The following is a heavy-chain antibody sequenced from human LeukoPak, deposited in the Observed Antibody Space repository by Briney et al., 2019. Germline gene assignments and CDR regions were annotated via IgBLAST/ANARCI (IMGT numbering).Heavy chain of an antibody. CDR3: TTDLGTYYHGSQRLIPIDY. V-gene: IGHV3-15*01. D-gene: IGHD3-10*01. J-gene: IGHJ4*02. CDR2: IKSKTDGETT. CDR1: GFTFTNAW. Sequence: PGGSLRLSCVDSGFTFTNAWMSWVRQAPGKGLEWIGRIKSKTDGETTNYAEPVGGRFTISRDDSKSAVYLQMNSLKIEDTAVYYCTTDLGTYYHGSQRLIPIDYWGQGTLVTVSS.